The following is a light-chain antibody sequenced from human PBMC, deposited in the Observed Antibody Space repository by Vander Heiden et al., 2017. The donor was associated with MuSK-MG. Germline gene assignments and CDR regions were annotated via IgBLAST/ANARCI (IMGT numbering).Light chain of an antibody. CDR3: QQCYNWHPII. CDR1: QSIGTN. CDR2: GSS. V-gene: IGKV3D-15*01. Sequence: EIVMTQSPATLSVSPGERATLSCRASQSIGTNLAWYQQKPGQAPRLLIFGSSTRATGIPARFSGSGSGTEFTLTISSLQSEDFAVYSCQQCYNWHPIIFGQGTRLEIK. J-gene: IGKJ5*01.